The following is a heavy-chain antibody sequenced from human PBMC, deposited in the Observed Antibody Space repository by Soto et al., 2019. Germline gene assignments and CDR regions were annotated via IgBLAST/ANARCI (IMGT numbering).Heavy chain of an antibody. CDR1: GYTFSDYY. V-gene: IGHV1-2*02. D-gene: IGHD2-21*02. Sequence: SLKVSCKASGYTFSDYYIPWVRTAPGQGLVLMVCINPNSGGTKYAPKFQGGVTMTRDTSVTTAYMELSRLRSGDTAVYYCAREPATAKPEGVDFWG. CDR3: AREPATAKPEGVDF. CDR2: INPNSGGT. J-gene: IGHJ6*01.